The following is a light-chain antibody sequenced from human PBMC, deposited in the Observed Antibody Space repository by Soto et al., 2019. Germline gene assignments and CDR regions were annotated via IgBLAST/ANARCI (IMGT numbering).Light chain of an antibody. CDR3: LQHNTFPYT. CDR2: AAS. V-gene: IGKV1-17*01. Sequence: DIQMTQSPSSLSASVGDRVTITCRASQGIRDRLGWYQQKPGKAPRRLVFAASFLHIGVPSRFSGSGSGTEFTLTISSLEPDDFATYYCLQHNTFPYTFGQGTMLQVK. CDR1: QGIRDR. J-gene: IGKJ2*01.